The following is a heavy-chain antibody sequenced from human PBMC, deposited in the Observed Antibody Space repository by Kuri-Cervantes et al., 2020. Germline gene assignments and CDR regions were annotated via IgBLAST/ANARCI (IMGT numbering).Heavy chain of an antibody. J-gene: IGHJ4*02. CDR1: GFTFSDYW. CDR3: ARDGRDYGGNDY. V-gene: IGHV3-20*04. D-gene: IGHD4-23*01. Sequence: GESLKISCAASGFTFSDYWMNWVRQAPGKGLEWVSGINWSGRSTGYADSVKGRFTISRDNAKNSLYLQMNSLRAEDTALYYCARDGRDYGGNDYWGQGTLVTVSS. CDR2: INWSGRST.